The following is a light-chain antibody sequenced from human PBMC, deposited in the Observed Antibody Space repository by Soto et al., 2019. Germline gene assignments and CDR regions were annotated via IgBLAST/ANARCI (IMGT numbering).Light chain of an antibody. CDR3: QQRQYWPPIT. J-gene: IGKJ5*01. CDR2: GAS. CDR1: QSVSSN. Sequence: EIVMTQSPATLSVSPRERATLSCRASQSVSSNLAWYQQKPGQAPRLLIYGASTRATGIPARFSGSGSGTDFTLTISSLEAEDFAVYYCQQRQYWPPITFGQGTRLEIK. V-gene: IGKV3-15*01.